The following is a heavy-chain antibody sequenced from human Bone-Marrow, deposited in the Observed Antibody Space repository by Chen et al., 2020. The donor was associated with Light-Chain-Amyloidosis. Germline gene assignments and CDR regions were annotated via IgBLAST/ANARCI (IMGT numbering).Heavy chain of an antibody. CDR3: ARRPNYDFWTVPWDV. J-gene: IGHJ6*02. V-gene: IGHV4-39*01. CDR2: IYYSGST. D-gene: IGHD3-3*01. Sequence: QLQLQESGPGLVKPSETLSLTCTVSGGSISSSSYYWGWIRQPPGKGLEWIGSIYYSGSTYYNPSLKSRVTISVDTSKNQFSLKLSSVTAADTAVYYCARRPNYDFWTVPWDVWGQGTTVTVSS. CDR1: GGSISSSSYY.